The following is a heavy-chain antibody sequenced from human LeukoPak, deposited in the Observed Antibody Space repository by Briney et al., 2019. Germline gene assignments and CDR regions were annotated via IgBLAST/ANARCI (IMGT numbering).Heavy chain of an antibody. J-gene: IGHJ4*02. D-gene: IGHD1-26*01. V-gene: IGHV3-23*01. CDR3: AKIAFSGSYYGGFDY. CDR1: GFTYRSHA. Sequence: PGGSLRLSRAVSGFTYRSHAMSWVRQAPGKGLEWVSVISGSSDNTYYADSVKGRFTISRDNSKNTLYLQMNSLRVEDTAVYYCAKIAFSGSYYGGFDYWGQGTLVTVSS. CDR2: ISGSSDNT.